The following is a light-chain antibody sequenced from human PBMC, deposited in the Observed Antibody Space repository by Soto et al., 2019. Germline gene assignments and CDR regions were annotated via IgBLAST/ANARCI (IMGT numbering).Light chain of an antibody. Sequence: EIVLTHSPGTLSLSPGERATLSCRASQSISDNYLAWYQQKPGQAPRLVIYDASSRATGIPDRFSGSASGTDFTLTISRLEPEDFAVYFCQQYSDLPMTFGQGTRLEIK. V-gene: IGKV3-20*01. CDR3: QQYSDLPMT. J-gene: IGKJ5*01. CDR1: QSISDNY. CDR2: DAS.